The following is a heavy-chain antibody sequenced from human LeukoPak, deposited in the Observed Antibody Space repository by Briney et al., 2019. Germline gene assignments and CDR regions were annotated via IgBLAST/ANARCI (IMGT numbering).Heavy chain of an antibody. CDR2: IYYSGST. J-gene: IGHJ4*02. CDR3: ARTLRYFDWCFDY. CDR1: GGSISSHY. Sequence: SETLSLTCTVSGGSISSHYWSWIRQPPGKGREWIGYIYYSGSTNYNPSLKSRVTVSVDTSKNQFSLKLSSVDAADTGVYYCARTLRYFDWCFDYWGQGTLVTVSS. D-gene: IGHD3-9*01. V-gene: IGHV4-59*11.